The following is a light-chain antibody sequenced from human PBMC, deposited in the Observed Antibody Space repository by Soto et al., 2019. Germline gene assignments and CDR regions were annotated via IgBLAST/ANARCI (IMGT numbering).Light chain of an antibody. CDR3: QTWGYGIVV. CDR2: LNSDGSH. CDR1: SGRTTYA. V-gene: IGLV4-69*01. Sequence: QAVVTQSPSASASLGASVRLTCTLSSGRTTYAIAWHQLQPEKGPRYLMKLNSDGSHTKGDGIPDRFSGSSSGAERYLTISSLQSEDEADYYCQTWGYGIVVFGGGTQLTVL. J-gene: IGLJ2*01.